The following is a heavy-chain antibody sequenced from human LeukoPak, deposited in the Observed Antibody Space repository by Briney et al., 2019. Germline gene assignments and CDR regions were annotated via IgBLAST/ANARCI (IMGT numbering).Heavy chain of an antibody. J-gene: IGHJ4*02. Sequence: GGSLRLSCAASGFTFSSYSMNWVRQAPGKGLEWVSSISSSSYIYYADSVKGRFTISRDNAKNSLYLQMNSLGAEDTAVYYCASTIGSAGTQYWGQGTLVTVSS. V-gene: IGHV3-21*01. CDR2: ISSSSYI. CDR1: GFTFSSYS. CDR3: ASTIGSAGTQY. D-gene: IGHD6-13*01.